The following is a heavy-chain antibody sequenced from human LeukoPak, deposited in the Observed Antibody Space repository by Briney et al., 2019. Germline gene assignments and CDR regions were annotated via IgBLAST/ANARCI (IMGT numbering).Heavy chain of an antibody. CDR3: ARARYSSSWD. CDR2: INSDGSST. Sequence: GGSLRLSCAASGFTFSSYWMHWVRQAPGKGLGGVSRINSDGSSTSYAASVKGRFTISRDNAKKTLYLQMNSLRAEDTAVYYCARARYSSSWDWGPGTLVTVSS. V-gene: IGHV3-74*01. D-gene: IGHD6-13*01. CDR1: GFTFSSYW. J-gene: IGHJ4*02.